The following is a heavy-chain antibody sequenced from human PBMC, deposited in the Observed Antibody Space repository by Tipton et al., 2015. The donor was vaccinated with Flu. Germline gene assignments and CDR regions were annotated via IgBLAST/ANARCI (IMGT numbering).Heavy chain of an antibody. V-gene: IGHV3-30*18. CDR2: ITSGGSHK. J-gene: IGHJ4*02. Sequence: SLRLSCAASGFTFSIFGVQWVRQAPGKGLEWVALITSGGSHKFYADSVKGRFTVSRDDSKNTVYLQMNNLRVEDSAVYYCAKGGSFDSWGQGTLVTVSS. CDR3: AKGGSFDS. D-gene: IGHD1-14*01. CDR1: GFTFSIFG.